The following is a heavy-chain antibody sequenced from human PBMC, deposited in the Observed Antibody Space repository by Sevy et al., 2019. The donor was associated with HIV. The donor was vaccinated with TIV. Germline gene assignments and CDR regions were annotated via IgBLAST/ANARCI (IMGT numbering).Heavy chain of an antibody. Sequence: GGSLRLSCAASGFTFSSYGMHWVRQAPGKGQEWVAVISYDGSNKYYADSVKGRFTISRDNSKNTLYLQMNSLRAEDTAVYYCAKDQPAFGVVDGMDVWGQGTTVTVSS. D-gene: IGHD3-3*01. V-gene: IGHV3-30*18. J-gene: IGHJ6*02. CDR1: GFTFSSYG. CDR2: ISYDGSNK. CDR3: AKDQPAFGVVDGMDV.